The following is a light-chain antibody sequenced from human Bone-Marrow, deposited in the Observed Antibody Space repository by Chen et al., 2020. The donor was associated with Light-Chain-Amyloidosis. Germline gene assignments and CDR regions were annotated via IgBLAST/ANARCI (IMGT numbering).Light chain of an antibody. CDR3: SSFTSSSSYV. CDR2: AVS. J-gene: IGLJ1*01. CDR1: SGDVGTYNY. Sequence: QSALTPPASVAGTPGQAITSSCDGTSGDVGTYNYVSWYQQHPGKAPKVMIYAVSNRPSGVSNRFSGSKSGNTASLTISGLQAEDEADYYCSSFTSSSSYVFGPGTKVTVL. V-gene: IGLV2-14*01.